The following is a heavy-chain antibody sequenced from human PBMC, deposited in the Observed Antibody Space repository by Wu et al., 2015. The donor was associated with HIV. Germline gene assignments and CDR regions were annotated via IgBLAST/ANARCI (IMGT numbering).Heavy chain of an antibody. CDR3: ARGSRNYLFDY. D-gene: IGHD4-11*01. CDR2: INPNNGVT. CDR1: GYSLTGHY. V-gene: IGHV1-2*02. Sequence: QVQLVQSGAEVKKPGTSVKVSCKGSGYSLTGHYMHWARQAPGHGLEWMGRINPNNGVTNYARHFRGRVTVTSDTSISSAYMELSSLTSDDTALYFCARGSRNYLFDYWGQGTQVTVSS. J-gene: IGHJ4*02.